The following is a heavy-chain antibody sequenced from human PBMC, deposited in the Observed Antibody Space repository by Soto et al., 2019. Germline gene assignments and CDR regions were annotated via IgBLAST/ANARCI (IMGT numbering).Heavy chain of an antibody. D-gene: IGHD1-7*01. CDR1: GFNLDNYG. CDR2: ITYDGSFQ. Sequence: GGSLRLSCQASGFNLDNYGMHWVRQAPGKGLEWVAVITYDGSFQYYADSVKGRFTISRDNSKNTLSLHLNTLKPEDTAVYHCAKDRVGGTFYTPLAFWGQGTLVTVSS. CDR3: AKDRVGGTFYTPLAF. V-gene: IGHV3-30*18. J-gene: IGHJ4*02.